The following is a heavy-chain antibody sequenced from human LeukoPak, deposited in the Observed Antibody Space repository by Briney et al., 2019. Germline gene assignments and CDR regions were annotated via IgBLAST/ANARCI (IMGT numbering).Heavy chain of an antibody. V-gene: IGHV4-34*01. J-gene: IGHJ4*02. CDR3: ARALPSSSDPSDY. CDR1: GGSFSGYY. D-gene: IGHD6-6*01. Sequence: SETLSLTCAVYGGSFSGYYWSWIRQPPGKGLEWIGEINHSGSTNYNPSLKSRVTISVDTSKNQFSLKLSSVTAADTAVYYCARALPSSSDPSDYWGQGTLVTVSS. CDR2: INHSGST.